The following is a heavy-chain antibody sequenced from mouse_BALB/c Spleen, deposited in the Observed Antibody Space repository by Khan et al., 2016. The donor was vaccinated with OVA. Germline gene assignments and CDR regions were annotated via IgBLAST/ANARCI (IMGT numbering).Heavy chain of an antibody. Sequence: LVKTGASVKISCKASGYSFTGYYMHWVKQSHGKGLEWVGYISCYNGSTTYNQKFKGKATFTVDTSSSTVYMQFNSLTSEDSAVYYCARGDYYGSSSFAYWGQGTLVTVSA. V-gene: IGHV1S34*01. D-gene: IGHD1-1*01. CDR3: ARGDYYGSSSFAY. J-gene: IGHJ3*01. CDR1: GYSFTGYY. CDR2: ISCYNGST.